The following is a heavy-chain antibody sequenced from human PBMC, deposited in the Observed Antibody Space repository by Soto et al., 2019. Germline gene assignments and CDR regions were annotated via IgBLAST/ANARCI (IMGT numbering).Heavy chain of an antibody. CDR1: GGSFSGYY. CDR3: ARDAGYYGSGSYYRRYYYGMDV. CDR2: INHSGST. Sequence: ETLSLTCAVYGGSFSGYYWSWIRQPPGKGLEWIGEINHSGSTNYNPSLKSRVTISVDTSKNQFSLKLSSVTAADTAVYYCARDAGYYGSGSYYRRYYYGMDVWGQGTTVTVSS. D-gene: IGHD3-10*01. J-gene: IGHJ6*02. V-gene: IGHV4-34*01.